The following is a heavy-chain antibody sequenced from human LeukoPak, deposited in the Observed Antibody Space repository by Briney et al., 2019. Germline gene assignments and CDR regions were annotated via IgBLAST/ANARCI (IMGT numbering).Heavy chain of an antibody. J-gene: IGHJ5*02. CDR1: GYTFTSYG. D-gene: IGHD2-15*01. Sequence: ASVKVSCKASGYTFTSYGISWVRQAPGQGLEWMGWISAYNGNTNYAQKLQGRVTMTTDASTSTAYMELRSLRSDDTAAYYCARDRVDNWFDPWGQGTLVTVSS. V-gene: IGHV1-18*01. CDR2: ISAYNGNT. CDR3: ARDRVDNWFDP.